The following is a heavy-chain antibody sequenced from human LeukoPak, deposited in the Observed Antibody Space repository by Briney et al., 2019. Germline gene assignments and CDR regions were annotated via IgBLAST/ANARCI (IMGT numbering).Heavy chain of an antibody. Sequence: GSSVKVSCKASGGTFSTYAINWVRQAPGQGLEWIGGIIPIFGTANYAQKFQGRVTITTDESTSTAYMELSSLRSEDTAVYYCARVFARSGEISGSYYYYWGQGTLVTVSS. D-gene: IGHD1-26*01. CDR2: IIPIFGTA. J-gene: IGHJ4*02. CDR3: ARVFARSGEISGSYYYY. V-gene: IGHV1-69*05. CDR1: GGTFSTYA.